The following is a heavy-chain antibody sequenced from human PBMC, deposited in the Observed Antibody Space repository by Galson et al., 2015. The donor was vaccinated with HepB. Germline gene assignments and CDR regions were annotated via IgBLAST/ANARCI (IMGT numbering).Heavy chain of an antibody. D-gene: IGHD3-22*01. J-gene: IGHJ3*01. V-gene: IGHV1-18*04. Sequence: SVKVSCKASGYTFTSYGISWVRQAPGQGLEWMGRISAYNGNTNYAQKLQGRVTMTTDTSTSTAYMELRSLRSDDTAVYYCARWGGYYYDSSGPGPWGQGTMVTVSS. CDR1: GYTFTSYG. CDR3: ARWGGYYYDSSGPGP. CDR2: ISAYNGNT.